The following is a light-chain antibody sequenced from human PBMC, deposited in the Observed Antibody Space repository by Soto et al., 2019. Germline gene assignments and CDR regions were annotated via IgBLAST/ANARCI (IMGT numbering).Light chain of an antibody. CDR1: QSVSSY. Sequence: EIVLTQSPATLSLSPGERATLSCRASQSVSSYLAWYQQKPGQAPRLLIYDASNRATGIPARFSGRGSGTDFTLTISSLEPEDFAVYYCQQRSNWPPINFGQATRLEI. CDR2: DAS. V-gene: IGKV3-11*01. J-gene: IGKJ5*01. CDR3: QQRSNWPPIN.